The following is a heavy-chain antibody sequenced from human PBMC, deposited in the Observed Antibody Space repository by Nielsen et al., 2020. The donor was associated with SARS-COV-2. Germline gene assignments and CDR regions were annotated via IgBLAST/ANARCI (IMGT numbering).Heavy chain of an antibody. CDR1: GFTFSSYA. Sequence: GESLKISCAASGFTFSSYAMHWVRQAPGKGLEWVAVISYDGSNKYYADSVKGRFTISRDNSKNTLYLQMNSLRAEDTAVYYCARFSLTVTTWLAVDGMDVWGQGTTVTVSS. J-gene: IGHJ6*02. CDR3: ARFSLTVTTWLAVDGMDV. CDR2: ISYDGSNK. V-gene: IGHV3-30-3*01. D-gene: IGHD4-17*01.